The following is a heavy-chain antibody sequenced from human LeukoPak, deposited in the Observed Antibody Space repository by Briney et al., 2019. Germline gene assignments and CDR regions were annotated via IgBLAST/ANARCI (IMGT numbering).Heavy chain of an antibody. Sequence: ASVKVSCKASGYTFTSYGISWVRQAPGQGLEWMGWISAYNGNTDYAQKLQGRVTMTTDTSTSTAYMELRSLRSDDTAVYYCARDGWNPIGYYYYYYMDVWGKGTTVTVSS. CDR3: ARDGWNPIGYYYYYYMDV. J-gene: IGHJ6*03. CDR1: GYTFTSYG. V-gene: IGHV1-18*01. CDR2: ISAYNGNT. D-gene: IGHD1-1*01.